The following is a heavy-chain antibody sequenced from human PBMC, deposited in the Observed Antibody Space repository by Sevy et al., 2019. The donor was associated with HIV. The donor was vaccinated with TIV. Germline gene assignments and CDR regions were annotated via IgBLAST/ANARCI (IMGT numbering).Heavy chain of an antibody. CDR2: ISTYNGNT. CDR1: GYSFSTYG. J-gene: IGHJ5*01. D-gene: IGHD3-10*01. Sequence: ASVKVSCKASGYSFSTYGISWVRQAPGQGLEGMGWISTYNGNTNYAQKLQGRVTMTTDTSTSAAYMELRSLGSDDTAEYYCARASGSSVGWFDSWGQGTLVTVSS. V-gene: IGHV1-18*01. CDR3: ARASGSSVGWFDS.